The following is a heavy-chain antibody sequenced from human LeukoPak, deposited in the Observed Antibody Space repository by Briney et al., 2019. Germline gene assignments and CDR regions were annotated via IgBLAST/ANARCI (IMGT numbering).Heavy chain of an antibody. V-gene: IGHV4-34*01. Sequence: SETLSLTCAVYGGSFSGYYWSWIRQPPGKGLEWIGEINHSGSTNYKPSLTSRVTIYVDTSKNQFSLEMSSVSAADTAVCYCARGSQSPNWFDPWGQGTLVTVSS. CDR3: ARGSQSPNWFDP. CDR2: INHSGST. J-gene: IGHJ5*02. CDR1: GGSFSGYY.